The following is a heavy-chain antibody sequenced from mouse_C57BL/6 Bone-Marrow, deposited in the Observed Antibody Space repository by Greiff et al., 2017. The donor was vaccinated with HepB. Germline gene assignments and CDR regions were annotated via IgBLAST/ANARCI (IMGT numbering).Heavy chain of an antibody. D-gene: IGHD2-1*01. J-gene: IGHJ4*01. CDR2: INPSSGYT. CDR1: GYTFTSYT. CDR3: ARRYYGIFYAMDY. V-gene: IGHV1-4*01. Sequence: VKVVESGAELARPGASVKMSCKASGYTFTSYTMHWVKQRPGQGLEWIGYINPSSGYTKYNQKFKDKATLTAAQSSSTAYMQLSSLTSEDSAVYYCARRYYGIFYAMDYWGQGTSVTVSS.